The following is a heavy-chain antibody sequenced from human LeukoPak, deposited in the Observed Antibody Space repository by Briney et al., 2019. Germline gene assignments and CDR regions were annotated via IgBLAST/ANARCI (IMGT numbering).Heavy chain of an antibody. CDR3: ARDREYYDSSGLFDY. D-gene: IGHD3-22*01. CDR2: INPNSGGT. J-gene: IGHJ4*02. Sequence: ASVKVSCKASGYTFTGYYMHWVRQAPGQGLEWMGRINPNSGGTNYAQKFQGRVTMTRDTSISTAYMELSRLRSDDTAVYYCARDREYYDSSGLFDYWGQGTLVTVSS. CDR1: GYTFTGYY. V-gene: IGHV1-2*06.